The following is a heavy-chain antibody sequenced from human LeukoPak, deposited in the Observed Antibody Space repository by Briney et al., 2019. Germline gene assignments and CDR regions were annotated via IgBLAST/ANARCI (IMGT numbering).Heavy chain of an antibody. D-gene: IGHD4/OR15-4a*01. CDR2: VYYSGST. CDR1: GASFGHFF. V-gene: IGHV4-59*08. Sequence: PSETLSFTCTVSGASFGHFFWSWIRQPRGKGLEWIGYVYYSGSTDYNPSLKSRLTITADTSKNQFSLRLTSVTAADTAIYYCASHRRSHGAEYWGQGTLVTVSS. CDR3: ASHRRSHGAEY. J-gene: IGHJ4*02.